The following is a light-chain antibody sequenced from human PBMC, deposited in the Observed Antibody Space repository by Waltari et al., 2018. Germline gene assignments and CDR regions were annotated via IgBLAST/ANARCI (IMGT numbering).Light chain of an antibody. CDR3: QNYNSAPFT. J-gene: IGKJ3*01. V-gene: IGKV1-27*01. CDR2: TAS. Sequence: DIQMTQSPSSLSASVGDRVTITCRASQGIGNYLAWYQQKPETVPKLLIYTASTLQSGVPSQFSGSGSAADFTLTISSLQPEDAATYYCQNYNSAPFTFGPGTRVDIK. CDR1: QGIGNY.